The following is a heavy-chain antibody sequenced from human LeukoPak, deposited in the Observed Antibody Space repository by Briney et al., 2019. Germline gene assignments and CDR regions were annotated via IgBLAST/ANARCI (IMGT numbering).Heavy chain of an antibody. CDR2: IYHSGST. CDR1: GYSITSGYY. V-gene: IGHV4-38-2*01. D-gene: IGHD3-10*01. Sequence: SETLSLTCAVSGYSITSGYYWAWIRQPPGKGLEWIGNIYHSGSTYYNASLKSRVTISVDTSKNQFSLKLSSVTAADTAVYYCAKSMVLGHGPLFDYWGQGTLVTVSS. CDR3: AKSMVLGHGPLFDY. J-gene: IGHJ4*02.